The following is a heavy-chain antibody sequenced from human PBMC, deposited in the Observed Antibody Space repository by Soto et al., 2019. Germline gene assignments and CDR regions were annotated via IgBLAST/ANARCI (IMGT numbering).Heavy chain of an antibody. D-gene: IGHD1-7*01. V-gene: IGHV1-69*13. CDR2: IIPIFGTA. CDR3: ARVVLELELGANYYYGMDV. Sequence: SVKVSCRASGGTFSSYASSWVRQDPGQGLEWMGGIIPIFGTANYAQKFQGRVTITADESTSTAYMELSSLRSEDTAVYYCARVVLELELGANYYYGMDVWGQGTTVTVSS. J-gene: IGHJ6*02. CDR1: GGTFSSYA.